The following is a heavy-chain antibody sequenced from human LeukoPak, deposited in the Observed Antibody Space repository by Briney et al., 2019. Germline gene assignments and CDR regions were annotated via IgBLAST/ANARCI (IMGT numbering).Heavy chain of an antibody. V-gene: IGHV3-74*01. J-gene: IGHJ4*02. CDR2: TKSDGSST. D-gene: IGHD1-26*01. CDR1: GFTFSRYW. Sequence: GGSLRLSCAASGFTFSRYWMHWVRQAPGKGLVWVSCTKSDGSSTSTADSAKGRFTISRDNAKNTVYLQMNSLRAEDAAVYYCVRDNRSYNFDYWGQGTLVTVSS. CDR3: VRDNRSYNFDY.